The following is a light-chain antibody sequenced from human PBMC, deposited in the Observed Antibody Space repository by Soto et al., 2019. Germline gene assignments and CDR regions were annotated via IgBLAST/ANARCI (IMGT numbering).Light chain of an antibody. Sequence: DIQMTQSPSTLSASVRDRVTITCRASESIRNWLAWYQQKPGKAPKLLVYDASSLQTGVPSRFSGSGSGTEFTLTISSLQPDDIATYYCQQYNTYPWTFGQGTKVESK. V-gene: IGKV1-5*01. J-gene: IGKJ1*01. CDR3: QQYNTYPWT. CDR1: ESIRNW. CDR2: DAS.